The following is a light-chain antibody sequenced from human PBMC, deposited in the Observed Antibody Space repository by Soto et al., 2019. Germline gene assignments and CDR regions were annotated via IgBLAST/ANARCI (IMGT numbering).Light chain of an antibody. V-gene: IGLV1-36*01. Sequence: QSVLTQPPSVSEAPRQRVTISCSGSSSNIGNNAVNWYQQLPGKAPKLLIYYDDLLPSGVSDRFSGSKSGTSASLAISGLQSEDEADYYCAAWDDSLNGQGVFGGGTQLTVL. CDR1: SSNIGNNA. J-gene: IGLJ2*01. CDR3: AAWDDSLNGQGV. CDR2: YDD.